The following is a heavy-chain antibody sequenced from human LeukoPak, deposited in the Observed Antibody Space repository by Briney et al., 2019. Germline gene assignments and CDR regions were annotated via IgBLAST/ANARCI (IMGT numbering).Heavy chain of an antibody. CDR2: ISYDGSNK. CDR1: GFTFSSYA. CDR3: ARGPDTYYYDSSGYYYGYYYYGMDV. J-gene: IGHJ6*02. D-gene: IGHD3-22*01. V-gene: IGHV3-30*04. Sequence: QVQLVESGGGVVQPGRSLRLSCAASGFTFSSYAMHWVRQAPGKGLEWVAVISYDGSNKYYADSVKGRFTISRDNSKNTLYLQMNGLRAEDTAVYYCARGPDTYYYDSSGYYYGYYYYGMDVWGQGTTVTVSS.